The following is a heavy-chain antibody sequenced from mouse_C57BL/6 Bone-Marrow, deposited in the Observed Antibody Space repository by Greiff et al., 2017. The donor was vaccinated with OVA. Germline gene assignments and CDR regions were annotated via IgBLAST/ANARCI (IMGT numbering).Heavy chain of an antibody. Sequence: VQLQQSGAELVRPGSSVTMSCTTSGYTFTSYGINWVQQRPGQGLEWLGYIYIGNGYTEYNEKFKGKATLTSDTSSSTDYMQLSILTSEDSASDVCAYPGLDYWGQGTLVTVSA. V-gene: IGHV1-58*01. CDR2: IYIGNGYT. CDR1: GYTFTSYG. CDR3: AYPGLDY. J-gene: IGHJ3*01.